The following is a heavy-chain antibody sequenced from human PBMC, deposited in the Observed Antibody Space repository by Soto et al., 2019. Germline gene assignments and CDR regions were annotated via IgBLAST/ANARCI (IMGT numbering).Heavy chain of an antibody. CDR2: IYWDDDK. Sequence: QITLKESGPTLVKPTQTLTLTCTFSGFSLSTSGVGVGWIRQPPGKALEWLALIYWDDDKRYSPSLKSRLTTTKDTSRNQVVLTMTNLDPAETATYSRARRPGLWFGETGWFDPWGQGTLVTVSS. CDR3: ARRPGLWFGETGWFDP. CDR1: GFSLSTSGVG. D-gene: IGHD3-10*01. V-gene: IGHV2-5*02. J-gene: IGHJ5*02.